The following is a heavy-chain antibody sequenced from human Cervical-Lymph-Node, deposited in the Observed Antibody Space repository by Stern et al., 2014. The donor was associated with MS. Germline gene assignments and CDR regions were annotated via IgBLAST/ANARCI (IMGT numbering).Heavy chain of an antibody. J-gene: IGHJ4*02. Sequence: EESGPTLVKPTQTLTLTCTFSGFSFSTSGVGVGWIRQPPGKALEWLALIYWDDDEHYRPSLKSRLTITKDTSKNQVVLPLTNMAPVDTATYYCAQGPSDYNGAVYYYGFDYWGQGPLVPVSS. CDR2: IYWDDDE. D-gene: IGHD3-22*01. V-gene: IGHV2-5*02. CDR1: GFSFSTSGVG. CDR3: AQGPSDYNGAVYYYGFDY.